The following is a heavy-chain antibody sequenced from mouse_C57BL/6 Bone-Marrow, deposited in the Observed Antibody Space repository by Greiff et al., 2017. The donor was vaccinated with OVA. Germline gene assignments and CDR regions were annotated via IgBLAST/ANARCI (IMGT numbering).Heavy chain of an antibody. CDR2: IRSKSNNYAT. Sequence: EVKLVESGGGLVQPKGSLKLSCAASGFSFNTYAMNWVRQAPGKGLEWVARIRSKSNNYATYYADSVKDRFTISRDDSESMLYLQMNNLKTEDTAMYYCAKTLFGYYAMDYWGQGTSVTVSS. J-gene: IGHJ4*01. CDR3: AKTLFGYYAMDY. CDR1: GFSFNTYA. V-gene: IGHV10-1*01.